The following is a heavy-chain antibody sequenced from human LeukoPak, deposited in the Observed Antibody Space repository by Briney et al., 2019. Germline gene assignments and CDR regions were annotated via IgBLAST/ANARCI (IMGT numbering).Heavy chain of an antibody. D-gene: IGHD3-22*01. J-gene: IGHJ4*02. Sequence: GGSLRLSCAASGFTFSSYWMSWVRQAPGKGLEWVSSISSSSSYIYYADSVKGRFTISRDNAKNSLYLQMNSLRAEDTAVYYCARDRSGYYDSSGHRYFDYWGQGTLVTVSS. CDR3: ARDRSGYYDSSGHRYFDY. V-gene: IGHV3-21*01. CDR1: GFTFSSYW. CDR2: ISSSSSYI.